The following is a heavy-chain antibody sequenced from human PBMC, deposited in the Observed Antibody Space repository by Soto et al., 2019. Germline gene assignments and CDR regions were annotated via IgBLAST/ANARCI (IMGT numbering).Heavy chain of an antibody. J-gene: IGHJ4*02. D-gene: IGHD1-26*01. V-gene: IGHV3-9*01. CDR1: GFTFDDYA. Sequence: EVQLVESGGGLVQPGRSLRLSCAASGFTFDDYAMHWVRQAPGKGPEWVSGISWNSGNIGYADSVKGRFTISRDNAKNSLYLQMNSLRAEDTALYYCAKDKWELSYYFDYWGQGTLVTVSS. CDR3: AKDKWELSYYFDY. CDR2: ISWNSGNI.